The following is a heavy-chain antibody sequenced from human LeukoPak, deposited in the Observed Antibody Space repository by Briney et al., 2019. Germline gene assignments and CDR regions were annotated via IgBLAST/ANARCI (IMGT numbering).Heavy chain of an antibody. CDR3: AREKFGAPLGFDY. D-gene: IGHD3-16*01. CDR2: INPNSGGT. Sequence: ASVKVSCKASGCTFTGYYMHWVRQAPGQGLEWMGWINPNSGGTNYAQKFQGRVTMTRDTSISTAYMELSRLRSDDTAVYYCAREKFGAPLGFDYWGQGTLVTVSS. J-gene: IGHJ4*02. CDR1: GCTFTGYY. V-gene: IGHV1-2*02.